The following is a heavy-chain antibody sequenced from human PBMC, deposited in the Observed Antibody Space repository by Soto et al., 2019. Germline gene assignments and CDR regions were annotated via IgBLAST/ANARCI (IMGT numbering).Heavy chain of an antibody. CDR3: SRIEFYCCGSRRDSCDS. CDR1: GFTFSSYS. D-gene: IGHD2-15*01. Sequence: GGSLRLSCAASGFTFSSYSMNWVRQAPGKGLEWVSSISSSSSYIYYADSVKGRFTISRDNAKNSLYLQMNSLRAEDTAVYYCSRIEFYCCGSRRDSCDSWGQGTLVTVSS. J-gene: IGHJ5*02. CDR2: ISSSSSYI. V-gene: IGHV3-21*01.